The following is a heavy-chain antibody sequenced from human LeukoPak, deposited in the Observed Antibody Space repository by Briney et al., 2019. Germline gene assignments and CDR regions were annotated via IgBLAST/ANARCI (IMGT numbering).Heavy chain of an antibody. CDR3: ATLSGPSPTGLDY. CDR2: ISSSSSYI. V-gene: IGHV3-21*01. CDR1: GFTFSSYS. Sequence: GGSLRLSCAASGFTFSSYSMNWVRQAPGKGLEWVSSISSSSSYIYYADSGKGRFTISRDNAKNSLYLQMNSLRAEDTAVYYCATLSGPSPTGLDYWGQGTLVTVSS. J-gene: IGHJ4*02. D-gene: IGHD3-10*01.